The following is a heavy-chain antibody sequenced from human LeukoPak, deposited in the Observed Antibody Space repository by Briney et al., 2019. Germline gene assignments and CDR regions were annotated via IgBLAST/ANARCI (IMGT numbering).Heavy chain of an antibody. V-gene: IGHV3-74*01. CDR2: INSDGSST. D-gene: IGHD5-24*01. Sequence: GSLRLSCAASGFTFSSYWMHWVRQAPGKGLVWVSRINSDGSSTRYADSVKGRFTISRDNAKNTLYLQMNTLRAEDTAVYYCARMAAPYYYYYYGMDVWGQGTTVTVSS. J-gene: IGHJ6*02. CDR1: GFTFSSYW. CDR3: ARMAAPYYYYYYGMDV.